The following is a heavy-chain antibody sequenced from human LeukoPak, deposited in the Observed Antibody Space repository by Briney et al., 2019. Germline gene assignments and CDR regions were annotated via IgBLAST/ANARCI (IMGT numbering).Heavy chain of an antibody. D-gene: IGHD5-12*01. CDR2: NTYFGSA. J-gene: IGHJ5*02. CDR1: GGPVSSNSNY. Sequence: SETLSLTCTVSGGPVSSNSNYWSWIRQPPGKGLEWIGYNTYFGSASYNPSLKSRVTISVDTSKNQFSLKLSSVTAADTAVYYCARDTPGGYDFWWFDPWGQGTLVTVSS. CDR3: ARDTPGGYDFWWFDP. V-gene: IGHV4-61*01.